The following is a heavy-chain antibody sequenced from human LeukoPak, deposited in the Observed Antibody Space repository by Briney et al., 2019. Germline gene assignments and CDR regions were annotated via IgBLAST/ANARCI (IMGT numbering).Heavy chain of an antibody. J-gene: IGHJ4*02. CDR1: GFTSSSYW. D-gene: IGHD4-17*01. CDR3: ARGGDYKNDY. CDR2: INGAGSSI. Sequence: GGSLRLSCAASGFTSSSYWMHWVRQTPGKGLVWVSRINGAGSSISYADSVKGRVTISRDNAKNTLYLQMSNLRAEDTAVYYCARGGDYKNDYWGQGTLVTVSS. V-gene: IGHV3-74*01.